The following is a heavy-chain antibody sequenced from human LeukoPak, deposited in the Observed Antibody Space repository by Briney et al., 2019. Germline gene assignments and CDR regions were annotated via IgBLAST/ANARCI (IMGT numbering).Heavy chain of an antibody. CDR1: GYTFTSYV. CDR2: INTNTGNP. Sequence: ASVKVSCKASGYTFTSYVINWVRQAPGQGLEWMGWINTNTGNPTYAQGFTGRFVFSLDTSVSTAYLQISSLKAEDTAVYYCARVGGSGYYYTNWFDPWGQGTLVTVSS. D-gene: IGHD3-22*01. V-gene: IGHV7-4-1*02. CDR3: ARVGGSGYYYTNWFDP. J-gene: IGHJ5*02.